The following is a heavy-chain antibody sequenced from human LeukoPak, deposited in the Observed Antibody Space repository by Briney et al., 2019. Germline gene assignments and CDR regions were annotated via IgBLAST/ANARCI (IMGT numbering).Heavy chain of an antibody. CDR1: GGSFSGYY. J-gene: IGHJ4*02. V-gene: IGHV4-34*10. CDR3: ARYCSSTSCLNFDY. CDR2: VDYSGNT. D-gene: IGHD2-2*01. Sequence: SETLSLTCAVYGGSFSGYYWSWIRQPPGKGLEWIGYVDYSGNTFFNPSLKSRITISVDTSKNQFSLELSSVTAADTAVYYCARYCSSTSCLNFDYWGQGTLVTVSS.